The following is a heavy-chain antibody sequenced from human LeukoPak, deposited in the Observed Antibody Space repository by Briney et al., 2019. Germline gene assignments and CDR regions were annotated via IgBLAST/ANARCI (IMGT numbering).Heavy chain of an antibody. Sequence: GGSLRLSCAASGFTFSSYNMNWVRQAPGKGLEWVSYIRSSSRTIHYTDSVKGRFTVSGDNAKNSLYLQMSDLRAEDTAVYFCARVRALVTRDAFDVWGQGTMVSVSS. CDR2: IRSSSRTI. J-gene: IGHJ3*01. D-gene: IGHD3-9*01. V-gene: IGHV3-48*01. CDR1: GFTFSSYN. CDR3: ARVRALVTRDAFDV.